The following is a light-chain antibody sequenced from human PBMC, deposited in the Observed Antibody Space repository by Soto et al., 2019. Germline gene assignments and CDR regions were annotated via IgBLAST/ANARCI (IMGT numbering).Light chain of an antibody. CDR1: SSNIGAGYD. CDR2: GNS. CDR3: QSYNSSLSGSV. Sequence: QSVLTQPPSVSGAPGQRVTISCTGSSSNIGAGYDVHWYQQLPGTAPKLLIYGNSNRPSGVPDRFSGSKSGTSASLAITGLQAEDEADYYCQSYNSSLSGSVLGTGNKLTVL. J-gene: IGLJ1*01. V-gene: IGLV1-40*01.